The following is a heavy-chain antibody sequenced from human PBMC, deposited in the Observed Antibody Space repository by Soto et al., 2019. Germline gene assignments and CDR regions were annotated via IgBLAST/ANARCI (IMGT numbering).Heavy chain of an antibody. CDR3: ARVRAALQWCGELLGPLDY. J-gene: IGHJ4*02. CDR2: ISAYNGNT. Sequence: QVQLVQSGAEVKKPGASVKVSCKASGYTFTSYGISWVRQAPGQGLEWMGWISAYNGNTNYAQKLQGRVTMTTDTTTRTAYIGQRSPRSDDTAVYYWARVRAALQWCGELLGPLDYWGQGTLVTVSS. CDR1: GYTFTSYG. D-gene: IGHD3-10*01. V-gene: IGHV1-18*01.